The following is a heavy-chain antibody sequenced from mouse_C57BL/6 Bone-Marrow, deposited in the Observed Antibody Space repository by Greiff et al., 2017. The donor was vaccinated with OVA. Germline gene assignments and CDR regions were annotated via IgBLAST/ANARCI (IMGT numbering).Heavy chain of an antibody. Sequence: VQLTESGAELVRPGASVTLSCKASGYTFTDYEMHWVKQTPVHGLEWIGAIDPETGGTAYNQKFKGKAILTADKSSSTAYMELRSLTSEDSAVYYCTRGYSNYYAMDYWGQGTSVTVSS. CDR1: GYTFTDYE. V-gene: IGHV1-15*01. D-gene: IGHD2-5*01. CDR2: IDPETGGT. J-gene: IGHJ4*01. CDR3: TRGYSNYYAMDY.